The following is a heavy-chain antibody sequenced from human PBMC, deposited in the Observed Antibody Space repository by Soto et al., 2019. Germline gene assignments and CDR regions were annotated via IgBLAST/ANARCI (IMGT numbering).Heavy chain of an antibody. V-gene: IGHV3-23*01. J-gene: IGHJ3*02. CDR2: ISGSGGST. CDR1: GFTFSSYA. CDR3: AKEFSYYGSGSYYSTDAFDI. Sequence: GVSLRLSCAASGFTFSSYAMSWVRQAPGKGLEWVSAISGSGGSTYYADSVKGRFTISRDNSKNTLYLQMNSLRAEDTAVYYCAKEFSYYGSGSYYSTDAFDIWGQGTMVTVSS. D-gene: IGHD3-10*01.